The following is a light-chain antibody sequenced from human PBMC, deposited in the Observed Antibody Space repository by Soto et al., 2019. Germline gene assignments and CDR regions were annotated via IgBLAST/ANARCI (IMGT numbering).Light chain of an antibody. CDR2: DVS. CDR3: SSFRSSSTSYV. Sequence: SVLTQPASVSGSPGQSITISCTGTSSDIGDSNYVSWYQQHPGKAPELVIYDVSNRPSGVSNRFSGSKSANTASLTISGLQAEDEADYYCSSFRSSSTSYVFGTGTKVTVL. CDR1: SSDIGDSNY. V-gene: IGLV2-14*03. J-gene: IGLJ1*01.